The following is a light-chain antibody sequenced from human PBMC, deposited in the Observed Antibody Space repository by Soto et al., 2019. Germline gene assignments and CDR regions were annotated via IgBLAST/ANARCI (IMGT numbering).Light chain of an antibody. J-gene: IGKJ4*01. CDR3: QQSYSTPQLT. CDR2: AAS. Sequence: DIQMTQSPSSLSASGGDRVTSTCRASQSISSYLNWYQQKPGKAPKLLIYAASSLQSGVPSRFSGSGSGTDFTLTISSLQPEDFATYYCQQSYSTPQLTFGGGTKVDIK. CDR1: QSISSY. V-gene: IGKV1-39*01.